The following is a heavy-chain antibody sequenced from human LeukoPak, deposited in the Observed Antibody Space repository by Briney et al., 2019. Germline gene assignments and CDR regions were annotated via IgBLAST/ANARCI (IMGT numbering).Heavy chain of an antibody. J-gene: IGHJ4*02. Sequence: GESLNISGKGSGYRFVTYWINWARPIPGKGLEWMGTIDPGDSYPNYSPSFQGHVTLSANKSISTAYLQWSSLKASDTAMYYCARHGRLGGQGTLGTVSA. CDR1: GYRFVTYW. CDR3: ARHGRL. D-gene: IGHD2-15*01. CDR2: IDPGDSYP. V-gene: IGHV5-10-1*01.